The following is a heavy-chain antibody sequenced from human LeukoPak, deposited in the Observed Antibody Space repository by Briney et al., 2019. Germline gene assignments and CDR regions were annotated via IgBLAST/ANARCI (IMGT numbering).Heavy chain of an antibody. CDR2: VRSDGSEV. J-gene: IGHJ4*02. CDR1: GFTFNIYG. D-gene: IGHD1-26*01. V-gene: IGHV3-30*02. Sequence: PGGSLRLSCAASGFTFNIYGMHWVRQAPGKGLEWVAFVRSDGSEVHYADSMEGRFTISRDNSKNTLHLQMNSLRSEDTAIYYCAKDLGLQVGASPFDYWGQGTLVTVSS. CDR3: AKDLGLQVGASPFDY.